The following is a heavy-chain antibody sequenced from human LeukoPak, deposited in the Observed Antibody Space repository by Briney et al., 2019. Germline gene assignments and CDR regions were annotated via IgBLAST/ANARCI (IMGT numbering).Heavy chain of an antibody. CDR3: VKDKEGTWGDC. Sequence: GWSLRLSCSASGFTFSSYAMHWVRQAPAKGLEYVSSISSIGVGTYYADSVKGRFTISRDNSKNTLYLQMSSLRVEDTAVYYCVKDKEGTWGDCWGQGTLVTVSS. J-gene: IGHJ4*02. D-gene: IGHD3-16*01. CDR1: GFTFSSYA. V-gene: IGHV3-64D*06. CDR2: ISSIGVGT.